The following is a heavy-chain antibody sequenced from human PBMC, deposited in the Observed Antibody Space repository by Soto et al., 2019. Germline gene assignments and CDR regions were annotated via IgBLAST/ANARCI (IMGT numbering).Heavy chain of an antibody. J-gene: IGHJ6*02. Sequence: GASVKVSCKASGGTFSSYAISWVRQAPGQGLEWMGGIIPIFGTANYAQKFQGRVTITADESTSTAYMELSSLRSEDTAVYYCAGGDPESNSGHDLDYYYYGMDVWGQGTMVTVSS. D-gene: IGHD5-12*01. CDR1: GGTFSSYA. V-gene: IGHV1-69*13. CDR2: IIPIFGTA. CDR3: AGGDPESNSGHDLDYYYYGMDV.